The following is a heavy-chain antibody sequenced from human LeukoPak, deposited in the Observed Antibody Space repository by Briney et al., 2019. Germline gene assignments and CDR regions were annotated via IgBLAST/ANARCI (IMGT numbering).Heavy chain of an antibody. D-gene: IGHD5-12*01. J-gene: IGHJ4*02. Sequence: TSETLSLTCTVSGGSISSSSYYWGWIRQPPGKGLEWIGSIYYSGSTYYNPSLKSRVTISVDTSKNQFSLKLSSVTAADTAVYYCARKGLSGSTLFDCWGQGTLVTVSS. V-gene: IGHV4-39*01. CDR1: GGSISSSSYY. CDR3: ARKGLSGSTLFDC. CDR2: IYYSGST.